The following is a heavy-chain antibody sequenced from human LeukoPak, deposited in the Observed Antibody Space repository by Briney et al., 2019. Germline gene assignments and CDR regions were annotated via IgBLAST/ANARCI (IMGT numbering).Heavy chain of an antibody. Sequence: LETLSLTCTASGGSISSYYWSWIRQPPGKGLEWIGYIYYSGSTNYNPSLKSRVTISVDTSKNQFSLKLSSVTVADTAVYYCARADGYCRSSSCYSSNWFDPWGQGTLVTVSS. CDR2: IYYSGST. D-gene: IGHD2-15*01. CDR3: ARADGYCRSSSCYSSNWFDP. CDR1: GGSISSYY. V-gene: IGHV4-59*01. J-gene: IGHJ5*02.